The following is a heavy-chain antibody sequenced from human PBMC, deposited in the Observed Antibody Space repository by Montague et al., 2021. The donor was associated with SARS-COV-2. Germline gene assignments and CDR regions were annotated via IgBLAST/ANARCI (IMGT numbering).Heavy chain of an antibody. D-gene: IGHD3-22*01. Sequence: SETLSLTCTVSGGSITGYYWSWLRRSPGKGLEWIAYIYDGGAVNYNPSLGSRVTISTDTSKNQLSLKVNSVTAADTAVYYCARIGYESVGYYYIYPGWGQGTLVTVSS. CDR2: IYDGGAV. CDR1: GGSITGYY. J-gene: IGHJ1*01. V-gene: IGHV4-59*01. CDR3: ARIGYESVGYYYIYPG.